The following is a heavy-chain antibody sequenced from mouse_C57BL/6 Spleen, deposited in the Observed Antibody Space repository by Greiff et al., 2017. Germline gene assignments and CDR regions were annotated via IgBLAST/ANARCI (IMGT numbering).Heavy chain of an antibody. J-gene: IGHJ2*01. V-gene: IGHV1-81*01. CDR2: IYPRSGNT. CDR3: ARGRFITTVVDYCDY. Sequence: VQLQQSGAELARPGASVKLSCKASGYTFTSYGISWVKQRTGQGLEWIGEIYPRSGNTYYNEKFKGKATLTADKSSSTAYMELRSLTSEDSAVYFCARGRFITTVVDYCDYWGQGTTLTVSS. D-gene: IGHD1-1*01. CDR1: GYTFTSYG.